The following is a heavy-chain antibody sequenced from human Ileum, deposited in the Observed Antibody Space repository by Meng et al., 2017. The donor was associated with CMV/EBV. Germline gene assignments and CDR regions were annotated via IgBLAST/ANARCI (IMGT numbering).Heavy chain of an antibody. Sequence: QITLKESDPTPVKPTQTLTLTCTFSWFSRTTNVEHVGWIRQPPGKALEWLALIHGGGGKQYSPSLQSRLTATRDTSKNQVVLTMTNMDPVDTATYYCVHRYSSSSGQVSWGQGTLVTVSS. CDR3: VHRYSSSSGQVS. CDR1: WFSRTTNVEH. D-gene: IGHD6-6*01. V-gene: IGHV2-5*02. J-gene: IGHJ5*02. CDR2: IHGGGGK.